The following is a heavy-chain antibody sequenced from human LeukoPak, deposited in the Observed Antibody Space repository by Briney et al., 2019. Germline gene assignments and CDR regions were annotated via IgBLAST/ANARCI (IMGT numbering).Heavy chain of an antibody. V-gene: IGHV3-20*04. CDR2: INWNGGST. CDR1: GFTFDDYG. Sequence: PGGSLRLSCAASGFTFDDYGMSWVRQAPGKGLEWVSGINWNGGSTGYADSEKGRFTISRDNAKNSLYLQMNSLRAEDTALYYCASHGVWFGELSSYYYYGMDVWGQGTTVTVSS. J-gene: IGHJ6*02. D-gene: IGHD3-10*01. CDR3: ASHGVWFGELSSYYYYGMDV.